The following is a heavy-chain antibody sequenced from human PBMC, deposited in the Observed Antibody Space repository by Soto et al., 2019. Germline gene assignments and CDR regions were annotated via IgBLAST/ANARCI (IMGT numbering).Heavy chain of an antibody. CDR3: ARQNDLQWLVRGSWFDP. J-gene: IGHJ5*02. Sequence: SETLSLTCSVSGDSISSYYWNWIRQSPGKGLEWIGYVYYSGSTNYNPSLTSRVTISIDTSKNQFSLTLRSVTATDTAVYYCARQNDLQWLVRGSWFDPWGQGILVTVSS. CDR1: GDSISSYY. V-gene: IGHV4-59*01. CDR2: VYYSGST. D-gene: IGHD6-19*01.